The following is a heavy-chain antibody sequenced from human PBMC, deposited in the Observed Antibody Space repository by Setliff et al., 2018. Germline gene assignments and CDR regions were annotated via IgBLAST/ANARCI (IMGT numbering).Heavy chain of an antibody. CDR1: GYTFTSYA. CDR2: INAGNGNT. D-gene: IGHD4-17*01. Sequence: ASVKVSCKASGYTFTSYAMHWVRQAPGQRLEWMGWINAGNGNTKYSQKFQGRVTITRDTSASTAYMGLSSLRSEDTAVYYRARTVTVRADAFDIWGQGTMVTVSS. V-gene: IGHV1-3*01. CDR3: ARTVTVRADAFDI. J-gene: IGHJ3*02.